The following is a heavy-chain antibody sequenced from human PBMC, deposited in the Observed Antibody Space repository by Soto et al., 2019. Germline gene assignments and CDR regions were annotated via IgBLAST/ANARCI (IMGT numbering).Heavy chain of an antibody. CDR2: IIPILGIA. J-gene: IGHJ1*01. D-gene: IGHD6-13*01. CDR3: AASIEEQQLQYFQH. Sequence: GASVKVSCKASGYTFTSYGISWVRQAPGQGLEWMGRIIPILGIANYAQKFQGRVTITADKSTSTAYMELSSLRSEDTAVYYCAASIEEQQLQYFQHWGQGTLVTVSS. V-gene: IGHV1-69*04. CDR1: GYTFTSYG.